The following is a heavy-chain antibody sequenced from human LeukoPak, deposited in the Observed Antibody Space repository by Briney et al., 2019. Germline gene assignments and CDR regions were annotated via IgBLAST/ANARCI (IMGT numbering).Heavy chain of an antibody. D-gene: IGHD2-15*01. Sequence: SETLSLTCAVYGGSFSGYYWSWIRQPPGKGLEWIGEINHSGSTNYNPSLKSRVTISVDTSKNQFSLKQSSVTAADTAVYYCARLNCSGGSCYPDYWGQGTLVTVSS. V-gene: IGHV4-34*01. CDR1: GGSFSGYY. CDR3: ARLNCSGGSCYPDY. J-gene: IGHJ4*02. CDR2: INHSGST.